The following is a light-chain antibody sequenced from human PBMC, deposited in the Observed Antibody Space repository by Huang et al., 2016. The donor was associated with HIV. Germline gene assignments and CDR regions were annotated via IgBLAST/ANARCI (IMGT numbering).Light chain of an antibody. Sequence: DIQMTQSPSSLSASVGDRVTITCQASQDISTYLNWYQQKPGKAPKVLIYAASNLETGVPSRFSGSGSGTNFTFTISSLQPEDFATYYCQHYDTLPITFGQGTRLE. CDR2: AAS. J-gene: IGKJ5*01. V-gene: IGKV1-33*01. CDR3: QHYDTLPIT. CDR1: QDISTY.